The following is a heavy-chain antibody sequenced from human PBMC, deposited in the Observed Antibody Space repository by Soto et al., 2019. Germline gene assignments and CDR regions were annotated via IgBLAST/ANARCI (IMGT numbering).Heavy chain of an antibody. D-gene: IGHD2-15*01. CDR1: GGSISSSNYY. CDR2: IFYSGIT. V-gene: IGHV4-39*01. J-gene: IGHJ3*02. Sequence: SETLSLTCTVSGGSISSSNYYWGWIRQPPGKGLEWIGYIFYSGITYHNPSLKSRVTISVDTSKDQFSLNLSSVTAADTAVYYCARPTPANLDAFDIWGLGTMVTVSS. CDR3: ARPTPANLDAFDI.